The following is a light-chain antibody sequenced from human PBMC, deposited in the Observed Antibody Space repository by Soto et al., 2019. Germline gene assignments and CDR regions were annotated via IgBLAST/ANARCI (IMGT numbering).Light chain of an antibody. CDR3: QQSYSSPYT. Sequence: IVMTQSPGTLSVSPGERATLSCRASQNIGNKVGWYQQKPGQAPRLLIYGASTRATGIPVRFSGSGSGTEFTLTITSLQSEDFATYYCQQSYSSPYTFGQGTKVEIK. V-gene: IGKV3-15*01. J-gene: IGKJ2*01. CDR1: QNIGNK. CDR2: GAS.